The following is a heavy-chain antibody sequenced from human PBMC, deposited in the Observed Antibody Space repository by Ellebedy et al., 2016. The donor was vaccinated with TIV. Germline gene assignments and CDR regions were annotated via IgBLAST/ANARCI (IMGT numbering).Heavy chain of an antibody. D-gene: IGHD2-2*01. V-gene: IGHV3-7*03. CDR2: IKADGSVK. CDR1: GFTFSTYW. Sequence: GGSLRLSXEASGFTFSTYWMSWVRQAPGKGLEWVANIKADGSVKNYVASVEGRFTISRDNTKNSLFLQMNNLRVEDTAVYYCATCDLAVPGDHYWGQGTLVSVSS. CDR3: ATCDLAVPGDHY. J-gene: IGHJ4*02.